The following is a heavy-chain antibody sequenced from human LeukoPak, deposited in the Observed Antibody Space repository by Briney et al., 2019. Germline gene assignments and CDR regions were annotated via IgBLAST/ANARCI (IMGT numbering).Heavy chain of an antibody. CDR1: GGSISSGGYY. CDR3: ARDLWFGELSYYGMDV. J-gene: IGHJ6*04. V-gene: IGHV4-31*03. CDR2: IYYSGST. Sequence: SQTLSLTCTVSGGSISSGGYYWSWIRQHPGKGLEWIGYIYYSGSTYYNPSLKSRVTISVDTSKNQFSPKLSSVTAADTAVYYCARDLWFGELSYYGMDVWGKGTTVTVSS. D-gene: IGHD3-10*01.